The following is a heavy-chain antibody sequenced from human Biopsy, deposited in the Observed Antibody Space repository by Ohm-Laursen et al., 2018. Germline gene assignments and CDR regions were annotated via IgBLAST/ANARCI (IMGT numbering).Heavy chain of an antibody. Sequence: SLRLSCAASGFTFGHYATHWVRQAPGKGLEWISLIWYDGTNEDYADSVKGRFTISRDNSKNTLYLQINTLTLEDTAFYYCARGLSSGWYGYFDVWGRGPLVTVSS. J-gene: IGHJ2*01. D-gene: IGHD6-19*01. V-gene: IGHV3-33*01. CDR3: ARGLSSGWYGYFDV. CDR1: GFTFGHYA. CDR2: IWYDGTNE.